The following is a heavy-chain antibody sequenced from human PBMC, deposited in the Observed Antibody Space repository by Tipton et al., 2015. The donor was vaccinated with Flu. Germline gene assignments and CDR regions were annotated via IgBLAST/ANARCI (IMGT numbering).Heavy chain of an antibody. Sequence: TLSLTCTVSGGSISTDVYYWNWIRQTAGKGLEWIGRIYATGSTNYNPSLKSRLTISVDMSNNQFSLRLSAVTAADAAVYYCARGSPFTYGWTDDAFDIWGQGTIVTVSS. CDR1: GGSISTDVYY. CDR3: ARGSPFTYGWTDDAFDI. V-gene: IGHV4-61*02. J-gene: IGHJ3*02. D-gene: IGHD3-10*01. CDR2: IYATGST.